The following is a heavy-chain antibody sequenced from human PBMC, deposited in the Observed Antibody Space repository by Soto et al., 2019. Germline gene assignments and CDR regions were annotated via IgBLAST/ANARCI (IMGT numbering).Heavy chain of an antibody. D-gene: IGHD2-2*02. V-gene: IGHV1-18*01. CDR1: GYTFTSYG. Sequence: QVQLVQSGAEVKKPGASVKVSCKASGYTFTSYGISWVRQAPGQGLEWMGWISAYNGNTNYAQKLQGRVTMTTDTAXXAXYXXLRSLRSDDTAVYYCARVALKDIVVVPAAIGAFDIWGQGTMVTVSS. CDR2: ISAYNGNT. J-gene: IGHJ3*02. CDR3: ARVALKDIVVVPAAIGAFDI.